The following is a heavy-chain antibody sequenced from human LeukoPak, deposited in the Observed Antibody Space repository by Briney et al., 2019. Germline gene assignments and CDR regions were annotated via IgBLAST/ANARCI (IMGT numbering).Heavy chain of an antibody. J-gene: IGHJ4*02. V-gene: IGHV4-59*08. D-gene: IGHD3-10*01. CDR1: GGSIRSYY. CDR2: IYYSGST. CDR3: ASLRTGDFDY. Sequence: SETLSLTCTVSGGSIRSYYWSWIRQPPGKGLEWIAYIYYSGSTNYNPSLKSRVTISVDTSKNQFSLKLSSVTAADTAVYYCASLRTGDFDYWGQGALVTVSS.